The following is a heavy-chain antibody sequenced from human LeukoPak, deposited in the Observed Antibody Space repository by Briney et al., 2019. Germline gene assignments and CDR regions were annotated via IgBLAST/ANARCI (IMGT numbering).Heavy chain of an antibody. J-gene: IGHJ4*02. D-gene: IGHD3-10*01. CDR2: VSYDGNYK. CDR3: AVRYFGSGSYYSMDY. CDR1: GFTFSSHG. V-gene: IGHV3-30*03. Sequence: PGGSLRLSCAASGFTFSSHGMHWVRQAPGKGLEWVAVVSYDGNYKYYADSVKGRFTISRDNSESTLSLQMSSPRAEDTAVYYCAVRYFGSGSYYSMDYWGQGTLVTVSS.